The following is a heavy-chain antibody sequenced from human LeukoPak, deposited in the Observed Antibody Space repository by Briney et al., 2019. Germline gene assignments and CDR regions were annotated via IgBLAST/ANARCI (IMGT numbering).Heavy chain of an antibody. Sequence: GGSLRLPSPASTFNPSRYTISWARKAPEKRRVWESVISNSGSSTYYVHSVKGRFTISSDKSKDTLYLQMNSMRAEDAAVYCVAKATAGYSFDYWGQGTLVTVSS. V-gene: IGHV3-23*01. CDR1: TFNPSRYT. J-gene: IGHJ4*02. CDR3: AKATAGYSFDY. CDR2: ISNSGSST. D-gene: IGHD1-1*01.